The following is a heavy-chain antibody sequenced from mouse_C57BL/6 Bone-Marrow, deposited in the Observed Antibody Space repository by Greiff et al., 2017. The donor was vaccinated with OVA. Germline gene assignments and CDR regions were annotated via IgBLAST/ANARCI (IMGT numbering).Heavy chain of an antibody. D-gene: IGHD1-1*01. CDR3: ARNYGSCYAMDY. V-gene: IGHV5-16*01. J-gene: IGHJ4*01. Sequence: DVMLVESEGGLVQPGSSMTLSCTASGFTFSDYYMAWVRQVPEQGLEWVANIDYDGGSTSYLDSLKGRFIISGDNAKNILYLQMSSLKSEDTATDDCARNYGSCYAMDYWGQGTSVTVSS. CDR2: IDYDGGST. CDR1: GFTFSDYY.